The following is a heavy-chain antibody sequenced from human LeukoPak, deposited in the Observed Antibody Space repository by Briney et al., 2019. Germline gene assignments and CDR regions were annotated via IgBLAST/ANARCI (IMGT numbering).Heavy chain of an antibody. V-gene: IGHV3-33*08. Sequence: GGSLRLSCAASGFTFSDYYMSWIRQAPGKGLEWVAVIWYDGSNKYYADSVKGRFTISRDNSKNTLYLQMNSLRAEDTAVYYCARGWRSYCGGDCYSESPEYFQHWGQGTLVTVSS. D-gene: IGHD2-21*02. CDR2: IWYDGSNK. J-gene: IGHJ1*01. CDR3: ARGWRSYCGGDCYSESPEYFQH. CDR1: GFTFSDYY.